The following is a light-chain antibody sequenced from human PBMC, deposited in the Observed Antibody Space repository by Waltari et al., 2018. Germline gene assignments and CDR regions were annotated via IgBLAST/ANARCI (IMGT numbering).Light chain of an antibody. CDR2: GDN. Sequence: SSELTQDPAVSVALGQTVRITCQGDSLSRNHASWHQQKPGQAPVLVIYGDNRRPSGIPDRFSGSSSGDTASLTITGAQVEDEADYYCNSRDSSLNHQVFGTGTWVTVL. CDR3: NSRDSSLNHQV. J-gene: IGLJ1*01. CDR1: SLSRNH. V-gene: IGLV3-19*01.